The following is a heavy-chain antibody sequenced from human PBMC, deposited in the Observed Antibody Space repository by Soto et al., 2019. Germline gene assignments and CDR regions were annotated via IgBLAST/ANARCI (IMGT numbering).Heavy chain of an antibody. CDR2: INHVGIT. Sequence: SETLSLTCAVSGGSFRGFYWTWIRQSPGKGLEWLGDINHVGITNYTPSVKRRVSIPGDTSKSQFSLKLSSVTAADTAVYYCARGPVETQQDWYLDLWGRGTLVTVSS. CDR3: ARGPVETQQDWYLDL. V-gene: IGHV4-34*01. J-gene: IGHJ2*01. D-gene: IGHD1-1*01. CDR1: GGSFRGFY.